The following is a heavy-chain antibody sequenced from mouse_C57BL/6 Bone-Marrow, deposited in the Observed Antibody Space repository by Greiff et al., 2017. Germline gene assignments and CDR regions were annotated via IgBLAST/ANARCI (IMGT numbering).Heavy chain of an antibody. J-gene: IGHJ2*01. V-gene: IGHV1-39*01. CDR2: INPNYGTT. CDR3: EKAKGSGYVDFDY. CDR1: GYSFTDYN. Sequence: EVKLMEPGPELVKPGASVKISCKASGYSFTDYNMNWVKQSNGRSLEWIGVINPNYGTTRYNEKFKGKATLTVDKSSSTAYMQLNSLTSEDSAVYECEKAKGSGYVDFDYWGQGTTLTVSS. D-gene: IGHD3-2*02.